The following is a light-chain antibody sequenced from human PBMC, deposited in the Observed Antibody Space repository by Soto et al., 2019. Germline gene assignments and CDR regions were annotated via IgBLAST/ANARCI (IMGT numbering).Light chain of an antibody. J-gene: IGLJ3*02. Sequence: QAVVTQEPSLTVSPGGTVTLTCGSSACSVTSGHWPYWVQQRPGQAPRTLIYDTSNKHSWTPARFSGSLLGGKAALTLSGAQPEDEADYYCFITHSTAWVFGGGTKLTVL. V-gene: IGLV7-46*01. CDR2: DTS. CDR3: FITHSTAWV. CDR1: ACSVTSGHW.